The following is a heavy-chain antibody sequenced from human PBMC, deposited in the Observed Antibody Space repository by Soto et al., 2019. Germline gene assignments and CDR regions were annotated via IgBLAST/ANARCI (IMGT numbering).Heavy chain of an antibody. CDR2: INPSGGST. J-gene: IGHJ6*02. CDR1: GYTFTSYY. Sequence: ASVKVSCKASGYTFTSYYMHWVRQAPGQGLEWMGIINPSGGSTSYAQKFQGRVTMTRDTSTSTVYMELSSLRSEDTAVYYCARGVIGYDILTGLHGMDVWGQGTTVTVSS. D-gene: IGHD3-9*01. CDR3: ARGVIGYDILTGLHGMDV. V-gene: IGHV1-46*01.